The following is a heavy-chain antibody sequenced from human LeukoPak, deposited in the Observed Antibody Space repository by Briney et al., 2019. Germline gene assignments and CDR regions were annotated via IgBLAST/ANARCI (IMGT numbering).Heavy chain of an antibody. Sequence: SETLSLTCTVSGGSISGWYWSWIRQPPGKGLEWIGYIYGSGYTNYNPSLKSRVTMSIDTSKNHFSLKLTSVTAADTAVYHCARKEWVPYYFDYWGQGALVTVSS. J-gene: IGHJ4*02. CDR3: ARKEWVPYYFDY. CDR2: IYGSGYT. D-gene: IGHD3-3*01. V-gene: IGHV4-59*01. CDR1: GGSISGWY.